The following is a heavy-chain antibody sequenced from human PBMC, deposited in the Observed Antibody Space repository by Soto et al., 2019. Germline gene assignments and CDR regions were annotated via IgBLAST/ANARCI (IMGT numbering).Heavy chain of an antibody. J-gene: IGHJ6*02. Sequence: GASVKVSCKASGYTFTSYGISWVRQAPGQGLEWMGWISAYNGNTNYAQKLQGRVTMTTDTSTSTAYMELRSLRSDDTAVYYCARSPELLGYYYGMEVWGQGTMVNVSS. CDR3: ARSPELLGYYYGMEV. CDR2: ISAYNGNT. CDR1: GYTFTSYG. D-gene: IGHD1-26*01. V-gene: IGHV1-18*01.